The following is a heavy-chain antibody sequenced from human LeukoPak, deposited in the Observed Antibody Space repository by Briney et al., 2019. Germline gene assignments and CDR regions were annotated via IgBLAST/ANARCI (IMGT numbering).Heavy chain of an antibody. D-gene: IGHD5-12*01. CDR2: IYHSGST. Sequence: PSGTLSLTCAVSGGSISGSNWWSWVRQPPGKGLEWIGEIYHSGSTNYIPSLKSRVTISVDTSKNQFSLKLSSVTAADTAVYYCASGHSGYELDYYCYYMDVWGKGTTVTVSS. CDR3: ASGHSGYELDYYCYYMDV. V-gene: IGHV4-4*02. CDR1: GGSISGSNW. J-gene: IGHJ6*03.